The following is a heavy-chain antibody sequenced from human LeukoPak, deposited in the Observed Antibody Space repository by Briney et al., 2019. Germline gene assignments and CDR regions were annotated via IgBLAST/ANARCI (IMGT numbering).Heavy chain of an antibody. J-gene: IGHJ4*02. CDR1: RFTFSSYA. V-gene: IGHV3-23*01. CDR2: FTGSGDNT. CDR3: ATYRQVLLPFES. D-gene: IGHD2-8*02. Sequence: GGSLRLSCAASRFTFSSYAMSWVRQAPGKGLEWVSVFTGSGDNTYYADSVKGRFTISRDNSKNTLYLQMNSLRAEDTALYYCATYRQVLLPFESWGQGTLVTVSS.